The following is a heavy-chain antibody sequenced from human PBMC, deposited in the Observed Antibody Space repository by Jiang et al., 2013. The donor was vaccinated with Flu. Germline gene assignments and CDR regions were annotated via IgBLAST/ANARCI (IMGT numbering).Heavy chain of an antibody. J-gene: IGHJ3*02. Sequence: TLSLTCTVSGGSISSYYWSWIRQPPGKGLEWIGYIYYSGSTNYNPSLKSRVTISVDTSKNQFSLKLSSVTAADTAVYYCARVDYYDSSGYYGGAFDIWGQGTMVTVSS. CDR2: IYYSGST. V-gene: IGHV4-59*01. D-gene: IGHD3-22*01. CDR1: GGSISSYY. CDR3: ARVDYYDSSGYYGGAFDI.